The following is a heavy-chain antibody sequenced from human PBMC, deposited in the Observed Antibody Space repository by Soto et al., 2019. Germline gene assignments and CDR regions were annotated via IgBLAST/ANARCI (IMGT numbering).Heavy chain of an antibody. J-gene: IGHJ4*02. V-gene: IGHV3-23*01. D-gene: IGHD4-17*01. Sequence: GGSLRLSCAASGFTFSSYAMSWVRQAPGKGLEWVSAISGSGGSTYYADSVKGRFTISRDNSKNTLYLQMNSLRAEDTAVYYCAKDKWATVTPNYFDYWGQGTLVTVSS. CDR3: AKDKWATVTPNYFDY. CDR1: GFTFSSYA. CDR2: ISGSGGST.